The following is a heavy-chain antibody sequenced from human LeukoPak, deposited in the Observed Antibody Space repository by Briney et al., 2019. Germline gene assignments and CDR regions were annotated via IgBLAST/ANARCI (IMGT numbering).Heavy chain of an antibody. CDR2: ISDGGTHL. D-gene: IGHD4-17*01. J-gene: IGHJ4*02. Sequence: GGSLRLSCVGSGFIFRNYGMHWVRQAPGQRLEWVAVISDGGTHLYYADSVKGRFTISRDNSESTMYLQMNSLRVEDTAVYYYARVLWNGEYPRFDYWGQGTLVTVSS. V-gene: IGHV3-30*03. CDR1: GFIFRNYG. CDR3: ARVLWNGEYPRFDY.